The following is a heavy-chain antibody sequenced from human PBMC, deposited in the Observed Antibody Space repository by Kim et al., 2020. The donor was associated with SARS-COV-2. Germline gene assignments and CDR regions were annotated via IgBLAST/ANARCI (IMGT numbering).Heavy chain of an antibody. V-gene: IGHV3-30*04. J-gene: IGHJ4*02. CDR2: ISYDGSNK. CDR3: ARDYSSSWYGRLDY. D-gene: IGHD6-13*01. CDR1: GFTFSSYA. Sequence: GGSLRLSCAASGFTFSSYAMHWVRQAPGKGLEWVAVISYDGSNKYYADSVKGRFTISRDNSKNTLYLQMNILRAEDTAVYYCARDYSSSWYGRLDYWGQG.